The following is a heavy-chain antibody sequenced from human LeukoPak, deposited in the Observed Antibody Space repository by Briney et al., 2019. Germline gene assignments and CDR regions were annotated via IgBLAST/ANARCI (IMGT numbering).Heavy chain of an antibody. D-gene: IGHD6-6*01. CDR1: GGSFSGHY. Sequence: SETLSLTCAVSGGSFSGHYWSWIRQSPGEGLEWIGEIDHSGNTNYNPSLKGRLTISVDTSKSQFSLRLSSVTAADTAVYYCARDGYSSSSGVDYWGQGTLVTVSS. CDR2: IDHSGNT. CDR3: ARDGYSSSSGVDY. V-gene: IGHV4-34*01. J-gene: IGHJ4*02.